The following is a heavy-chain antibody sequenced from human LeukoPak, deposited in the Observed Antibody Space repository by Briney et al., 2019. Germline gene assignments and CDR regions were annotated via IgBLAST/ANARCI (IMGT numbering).Heavy chain of an antibody. CDR3: AKDKSAGHYYYYMDV. CDR1: GFTFSSYG. V-gene: IGHV3-30*02. J-gene: IGHJ6*03. CDR2: IRYDGSNK. Sequence: GGSLRLSCAASGFTFSSYGMHCVRQAPGKGLEWVAFIRYDGSNKYYADSVKGRFTISRDNSKNTLYLQKNSLRAEDTAVYYCAKDKSAGHYYYYMDVWGKGTTVTISS. D-gene: IGHD3-10*01.